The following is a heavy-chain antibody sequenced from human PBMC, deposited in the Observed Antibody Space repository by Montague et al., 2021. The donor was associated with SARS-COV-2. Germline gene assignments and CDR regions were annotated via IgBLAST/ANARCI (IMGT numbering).Heavy chain of an antibody. CDR1: GTSFSGYY. J-gene: IGHJ6*03. CDR3: ARLRDGVVPSPILGVGPYYSYYYMDV. V-gene: IGHV4-34*01. D-gene: IGHD3-10*01. CDR2: FNHGGRT. Sequence: SETLSLTCAVHGTSFSGYYWNWIRQPPGKGLEWIGEFNHGGRTKYSPSPKSRLTISADTSKNQFSLKLPSVAAADTAVYYCARLRDGVVPSPILGVGPYYSYYYMDVWGRGTTVTVSS.